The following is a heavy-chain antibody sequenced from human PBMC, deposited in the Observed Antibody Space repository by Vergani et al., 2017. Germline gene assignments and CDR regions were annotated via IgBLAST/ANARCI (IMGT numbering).Heavy chain of an antibody. CDR1: GYTFTGYY. D-gene: IGHD6-19*01. J-gene: IGHJ4*02. CDR2: INPNSGGT. V-gene: IGHV1-2*02. CDR3: AREVAGIAVAGINYFDY. Sequence: QVQLVQSGAEVKKPGASVKVSCKASGYTFTGYYMHWVRQAPGQGLEWMGWINPNSGGTNYAQKFQGRVTMTRDTSISTAYMELSRLRSDDTAVYYCAREVAGIAVAGINYFDYWGQGTLVTVSS.